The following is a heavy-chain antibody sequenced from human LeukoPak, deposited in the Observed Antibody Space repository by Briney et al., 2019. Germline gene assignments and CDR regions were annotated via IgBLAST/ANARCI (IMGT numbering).Heavy chain of an antibody. CDR2: IIPIFGTA. Sequence: SVKVSCKASGGTFSSYAIGWVRQAPGQGLEWMGGIIPIFGTANYAQKFQGRVTITADESTSTAYMELSSLRSEDTAVYYCARGGGGGYCSGGSCYSPHGMDVWGKGTTVTVSS. D-gene: IGHD2-15*01. J-gene: IGHJ6*04. CDR3: ARGGGGGYCSGGSCYSPHGMDV. V-gene: IGHV1-69*13. CDR1: GGTFSSYA.